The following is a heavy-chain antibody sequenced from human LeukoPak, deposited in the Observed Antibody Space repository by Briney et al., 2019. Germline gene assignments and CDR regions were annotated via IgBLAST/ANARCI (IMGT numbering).Heavy chain of an antibody. D-gene: IGHD4-23*01. CDR1: VGSFSGYY. Sequence: SETLSLTCAVYVGSFSGYYWSWIRQPPGKGLEWIGEINHSGSTNYNPSLKSRVTISVDTSKNQFSLKLSSVTAADTAVYYCARTRGGVVTRVRNYYYYYMDVWGKGTTVTISS. CDR3: ARTRGGVVTRVRNYYYYYMDV. CDR2: INHSGST. J-gene: IGHJ6*03. V-gene: IGHV4-34*01.